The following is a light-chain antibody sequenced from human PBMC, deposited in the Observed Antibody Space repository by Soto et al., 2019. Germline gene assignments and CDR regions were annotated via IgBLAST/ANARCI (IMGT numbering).Light chain of an antibody. CDR1: SSNVGRNG. CDR2: SDN. J-gene: IGLJ3*02. CDR3: APWDDSLDGPV. Sequence: QSVLTQPPSAFGTPGQRVTISCPGSSSNVGRNGVNWYQQLPGTAPKLLIHSDNQRPSGVPDRFSGSKSGTSASLAISGLQSEDEADYYCAPWDDSLDGPVFGGGTKLTVL. V-gene: IGLV1-44*01.